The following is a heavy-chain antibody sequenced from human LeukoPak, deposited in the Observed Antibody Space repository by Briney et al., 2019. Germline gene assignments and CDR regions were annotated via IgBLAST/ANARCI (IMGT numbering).Heavy chain of an antibody. J-gene: IGHJ4*02. D-gene: IGHD7-27*01. CDR2: ISSSGTTI. CDR3: ARGPVTGDYYFDY. V-gene: IGHV3-48*03. CDR1: GFTFSSYE. Sequence: GGSLRLSCAASGFTFSSYEMNWVRQAPGKGLEWVSYISSSGTTIYYADSVKGRFTISRDNAKNSLYLQMNSLRAEDTAVYYCARGPVTGDYYFDYWGQGTLVTVSS.